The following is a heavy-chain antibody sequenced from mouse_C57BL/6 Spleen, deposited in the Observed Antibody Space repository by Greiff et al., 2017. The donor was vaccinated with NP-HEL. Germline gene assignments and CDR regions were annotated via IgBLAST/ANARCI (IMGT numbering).Heavy chain of an antibody. CDR2: ISSGGSYT. Sequence: VQLQESGGDLVKPGGSLKLSCAASGFTFSSYGMSWVRQTPDKRLEWVATISSGGSYTYYTDSVKGRFTISRDNAKNTLYLQMSSLKSEDTAMYYCARRRTVFDYWGQGTTLTVSS. J-gene: IGHJ2*01. CDR1: GFTFSSYG. CDR3: ARRRTVFDY. D-gene: IGHD4-1*01. V-gene: IGHV5-6*01.